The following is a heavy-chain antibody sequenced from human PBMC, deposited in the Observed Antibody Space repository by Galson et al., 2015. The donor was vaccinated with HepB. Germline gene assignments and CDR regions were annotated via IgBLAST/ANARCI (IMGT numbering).Heavy chain of an antibody. CDR2: IQYDGSKQ. V-gene: IGHV3-30*02. Sequence: SLRLSCAASGFTFSSYGMHWVRQAPGKGLEWVAFIQYDGSKQSYADFVKGRLTVSRDNSKNNVFLQLNSLRAEDTAVYYCAKDLIAAALAAGAAFDFWGQGTPVTVSS. CDR3: AKDLIAAALAAGAAFDF. CDR1: GFTFSSYG. D-gene: IGHD6-13*01. J-gene: IGHJ4*02.